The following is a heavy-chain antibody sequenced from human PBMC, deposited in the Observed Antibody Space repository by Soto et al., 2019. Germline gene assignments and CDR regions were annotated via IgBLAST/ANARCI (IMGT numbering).Heavy chain of an antibody. CDR3: ANQNEPTKRYSGNDFVH. D-gene: IGHD5-12*01. J-gene: IGHJ4*02. Sequence: ASVKVSCKASGGTFSSYAISWVRQAPGQGLEWMGGIIPIFGTANYAQKFQGRVTITADESTSTAYMELSSLRSEDKAVYYCANQNEPTKRYSGNDFVHWGQGTLVTVSS. CDR2: IIPIFGTA. V-gene: IGHV1-69*13. CDR1: GGTFSSYA.